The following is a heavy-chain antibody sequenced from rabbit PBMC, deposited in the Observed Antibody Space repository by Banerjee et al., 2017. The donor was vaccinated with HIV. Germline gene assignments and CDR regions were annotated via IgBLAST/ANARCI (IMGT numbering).Heavy chain of an antibody. CDR2: INAGSSGST. V-gene: IGHV1S40*01. CDR1: GFSFSSSYW. Sequence: QSLEESGGDLVKPGASLTLTCTASGFSFSSSYWICWVRQAPGKGLEWIACINAGSSGSTYYASWAKGRFTISKTSSTTVTLQMTSLTAADTATYFCTRGGNDAGDGYNLWGQGTLVTVS. J-gene: IGHJ4*01. CDR3: TRGGNDAGDGYNL. D-gene: IGHD4-2*01.